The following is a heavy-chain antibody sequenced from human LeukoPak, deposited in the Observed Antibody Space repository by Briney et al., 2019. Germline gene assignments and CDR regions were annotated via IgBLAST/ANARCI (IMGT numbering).Heavy chain of an antibody. V-gene: IGHV3-48*02. J-gene: IGHJ3*01. Sequence: GGSLRLSCAASGFTFSTYNINWVRQAPGKGLEWLLYISSSASDIYYADSLRGRFTITRDNANNSLYLQMNSLRDEDTAVYYCARDPGGGFSAFDLWGQGTMVTVSS. CDR3: ARDPGGGFSAFDL. CDR2: ISSSASDI. D-gene: IGHD4-23*01. CDR1: GFTFSTYN.